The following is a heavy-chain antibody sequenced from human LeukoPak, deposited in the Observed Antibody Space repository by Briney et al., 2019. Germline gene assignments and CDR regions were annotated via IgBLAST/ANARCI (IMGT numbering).Heavy chain of an antibody. V-gene: IGHV4-59*01. CDR3: TRASGWVVGIDY. Sequence: SETLSLTCTVSGGSISSYYWSWIRQPPGKGLEWIGYIYYSGRTNYNPSLKSRVTISVDTSKNQFSLKLSSVTAADTAVYYCTRASGWVVGIDYWGKGTLVTVSS. CDR1: GGSISSYY. J-gene: IGHJ4*02. CDR2: IYYSGRT. D-gene: IGHD2-2*01.